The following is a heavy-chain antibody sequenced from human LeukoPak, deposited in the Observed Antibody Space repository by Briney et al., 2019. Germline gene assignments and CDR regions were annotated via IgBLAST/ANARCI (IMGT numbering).Heavy chain of an antibody. Sequence: SETLSLTCAVSGGSISSSQWSWIRQPARKGLEWIGRIYTSGKHNYPPSLKSRVTMSVDTAKNQFSLKLSSVTAADTAVYYCARIISGAFDYWGQGALVTVSS. CDR2: IYTSGKH. J-gene: IGHJ4*02. CDR3: ARIISGAFDY. CDR1: GGSISSSQ. D-gene: IGHD5-12*01. V-gene: IGHV4-4*07.